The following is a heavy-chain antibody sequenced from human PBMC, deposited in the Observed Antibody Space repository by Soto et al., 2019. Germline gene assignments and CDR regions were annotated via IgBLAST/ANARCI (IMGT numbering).Heavy chain of an antibody. CDR2: IWYDGSNR. CDR3: AAATTWNFHFHY. J-gene: IGHJ4*02. Sequence: SCAASGFTISTHGMQWVRQAPGKGLEWVANIWYDGSNRFYADSVKGRFTISKDNSKNTLYLQMSSLRAEDTAVYYCAAATTWNFHFHYWGQGTQVTVSS. V-gene: IGHV3-33*01. CDR1: GFTISTHG. D-gene: IGHD1-7*01.